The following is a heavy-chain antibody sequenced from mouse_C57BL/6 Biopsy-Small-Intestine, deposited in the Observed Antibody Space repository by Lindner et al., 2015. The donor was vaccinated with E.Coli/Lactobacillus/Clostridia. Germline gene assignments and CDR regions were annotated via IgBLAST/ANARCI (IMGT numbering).Heavy chain of an antibody. CDR1: GYSFTDYY. V-gene: IGHV1-42*01. J-gene: IGHJ3*01. CDR2: INPGTGRT. CDR3: ANGFPFAY. D-gene: IGHD2-2*01. Sequence: VQLQESGPEVVMPGASVKVSCKASGYSFTDYYIHWVKQSPEKSLEWIGEINPGTGRTTYNQNFKAKATLTIDKSSNTAYMQPKSLTSEDSAVYYCANGFPFAYWGQGTLVTVSA.